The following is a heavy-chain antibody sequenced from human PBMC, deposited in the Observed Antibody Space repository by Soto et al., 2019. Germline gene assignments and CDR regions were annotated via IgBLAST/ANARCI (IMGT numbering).Heavy chain of an antibody. J-gene: IGHJ4*02. CDR3: AKGYSYGVLEPLGY. CDR1: GFTFDDYA. D-gene: IGHD5-18*01. V-gene: IGHV3-9*01. Sequence: EVQPVESGGGLVQPGRSLRLSCAASGFTFDDYAMHWVRQAPGKGLEWVSGISWNSGIIDYADSVKGRFTISRDNAKNSLYLQMNSLRAEDTALYYCAKGYSYGVLEPLGYWGQGTLVTVSS. CDR2: ISWNSGII.